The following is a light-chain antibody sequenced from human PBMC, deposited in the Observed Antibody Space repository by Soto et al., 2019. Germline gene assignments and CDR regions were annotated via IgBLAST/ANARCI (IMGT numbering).Light chain of an antibody. V-gene: IGKV3-11*01. Sequence: EIVLTQSPATLSLPPGERATLSCRASQSVSSYLAWYQQKPGQAPRLLIYDASNRATGIPARFSGSGSGTDCTLTISSLEPEDFAVYYCQQRSNWLFTFGPGTKVDIK. CDR3: QQRSNWLFT. CDR1: QSVSSY. CDR2: DAS. J-gene: IGKJ3*01.